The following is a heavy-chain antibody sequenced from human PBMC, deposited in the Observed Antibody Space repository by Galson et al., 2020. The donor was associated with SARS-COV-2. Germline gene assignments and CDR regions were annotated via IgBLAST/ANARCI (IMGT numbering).Heavy chain of an antibody. CDR3: SRGSSGYFPGDV. Sequence: TGGSLRLSCAASGFTFSSYSMNWVRQAPGKGLEWVSYISRSSSTIYYADSVKGRFTISRDNAKNSLSLQMNSLRDEDTAVYYCSRGSSGYFPGDVWGQGTTVTGSS. CDR1: GFTFSSYS. CDR2: ISRSSSTI. V-gene: IGHV3-48*02. J-gene: IGHJ6*02. D-gene: IGHD3-22*01.